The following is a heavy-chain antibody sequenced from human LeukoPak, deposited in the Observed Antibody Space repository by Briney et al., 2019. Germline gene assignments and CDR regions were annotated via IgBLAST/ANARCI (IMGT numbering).Heavy chain of an antibody. CDR1: GGSISSYY. J-gene: IGHJ2*01. CDR3: ARDRDSSGLRDFDL. D-gene: IGHD3-22*01. V-gene: IGHV4-4*07. Sequence: PSETLSLTCTVSGGSISSYYWSWIRQPAGKGLEWIGRIYTSGSTNYNPSLKSRVTISLDKSKNQFSLKLNSVTAADTAVYYCARDRDSSGLRDFDLWGRGTLVTVSA. CDR2: IYTSGST.